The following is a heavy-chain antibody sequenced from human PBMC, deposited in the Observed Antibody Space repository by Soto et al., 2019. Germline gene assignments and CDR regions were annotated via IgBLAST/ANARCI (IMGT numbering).Heavy chain of an antibody. J-gene: IGHJ4*02. Sequence: TLSLTCIVSGGSVGSGAYYWSWIRQPPGNALEWLAHVYWNDDKYYSLSLKSRLTISKDTSKSQVVLTMTNMDPVDTATYYCAHLNTRGYYFDYWGQGALVTVSS. CDR1: GGSVGSGAYY. CDR3: AHLNTRGYYFDY. V-gene: IGHV2-5*01. CDR2: VYWNDDK.